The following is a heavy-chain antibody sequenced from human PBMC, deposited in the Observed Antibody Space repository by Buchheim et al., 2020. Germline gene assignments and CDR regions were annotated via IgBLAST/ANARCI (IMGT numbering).Heavy chain of an antibody. V-gene: IGHV3-48*03. CDR1: GFTFSSYE. J-gene: IGHJ6*02. CDR3: ARDSGLLWFGELLKYYGMDV. D-gene: IGHD3-10*01. Sequence: EVQLVESGGGLVQPGGSLRLSCVASGFTFSSYEMNWVRQAPGKGLEWVSYISSSGSTIYYADSVKGRFTISRDNAKNSLYLQMNSLRAEDTAVYYCARDSGLLWFGELLKYYGMDVWGQGTT. CDR2: ISSSGSTI.